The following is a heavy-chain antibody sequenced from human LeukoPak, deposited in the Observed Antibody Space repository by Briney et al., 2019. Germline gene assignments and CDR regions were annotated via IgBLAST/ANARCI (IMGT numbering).Heavy chain of an antibody. CDR1: GYTFTGYY. J-gene: IGHJ4*02. CDR2: INPNSGGT. D-gene: IGHD6-19*01. Sequence: ASVKVSCKASGYTFTGYYMHWVRQAPGQGLEWMGWINPNSGGTNYAQKFQGRVTMTRDTSISTAYMELSRLRSEDTAVYYCARVRGASSEAFDYWGQGTLVTVSS. V-gene: IGHV1-2*02. CDR3: ARVRGASSEAFDY.